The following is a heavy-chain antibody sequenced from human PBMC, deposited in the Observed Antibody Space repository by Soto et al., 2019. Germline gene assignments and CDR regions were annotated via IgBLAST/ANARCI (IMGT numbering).Heavy chain of an antibody. J-gene: IGHJ4*02. Sequence: SETLSLTCAVSGGSISSSNWWSWVRQPPGKGLEWIGEIYDSGSTNYNPSLKSRLTISVDKSKNQFSLKLTSVTAADTAVYYCAKMGDYLFDYWGQGTLVTVSS. V-gene: IGHV4-4*02. CDR1: GGSISSSNW. D-gene: IGHD3-16*01. CDR3: AKMGDYLFDY. CDR2: IYDSGST.